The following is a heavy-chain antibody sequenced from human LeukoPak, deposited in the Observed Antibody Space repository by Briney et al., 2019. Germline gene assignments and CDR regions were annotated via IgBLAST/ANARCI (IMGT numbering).Heavy chain of an antibody. CDR3: ARIGYSSSCFDY. Sequence: GGSLRLSCAASGFTFTNYWMSWVRQAPGKGLEWVANINQDGSIKYYVDSVKGRFTISRDNAKNSLYLQMQSLRGEDTAVYYCARIGYSSSCFDYWGQETLVTVPS. V-gene: IGHV3-7*01. D-gene: IGHD6-13*01. CDR2: INQDGSIK. CDR1: GFTFTNYW. J-gene: IGHJ4*02.